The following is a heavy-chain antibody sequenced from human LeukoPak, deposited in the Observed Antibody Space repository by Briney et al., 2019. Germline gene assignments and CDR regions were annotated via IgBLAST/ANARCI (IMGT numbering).Heavy chain of an antibody. D-gene: IGHD3-10*01. CDR1: GFTFSNAW. CDR3: TTELWFGAQGYYYYGMDV. V-gene: IGHV3-15*01. J-gene: IGHJ6*02. Sequence: SGGSLRLSCAASGFTFSNAWMNWVRQAPGKGLECVGRIKSKTDDGTIDYAASVKRRFTISRDESKNTLYLQMNSLETEDTAVYYCTTELWFGAQGYYYYGMDVWGQGTTVTVSS. CDR2: IKSKTDDGTI.